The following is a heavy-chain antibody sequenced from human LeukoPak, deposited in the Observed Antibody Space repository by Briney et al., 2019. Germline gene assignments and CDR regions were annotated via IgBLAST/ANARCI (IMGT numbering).Heavy chain of an antibody. V-gene: IGHV3-7*01. CDR2: IKQDGSEK. CDR1: GFTFSSYW. J-gene: IGHJ4*02. CDR3: ARARYDILTGYYLDY. D-gene: IGHD3-9*01. Sequence: GGSLRLSCAASGFTFSSYWMSWVRQAPGKGLEWVANIKQDGSEKYYVDSVKGRFTISRDNAKNSLYLQMNSLRAEDTAVYYCARARYDILTGYYLDYWGQGTLVTVSS.